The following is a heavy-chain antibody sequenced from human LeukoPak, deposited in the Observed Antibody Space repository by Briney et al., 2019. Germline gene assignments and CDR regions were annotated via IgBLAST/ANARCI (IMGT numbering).Heavy chain of an antibody. CDR2: IYYSGST. J-gene: IGHJ1*01. D-gene: IGHD4-17*01. CDR3: ARAMTTVTYPPTFQH. V-gene: IGHV4-59*01. CDR1: GGSISSYY. Sequence: SETLSLTCTVSGGSISSYYWSWIRQPPGKGLEWIGYIYYSGSTNYNPSLKSRVTISVDTSKNQFSLKLSSVTAADTAVYYCARAMTTVTYPPTFQHWGQGTLVTVSS.